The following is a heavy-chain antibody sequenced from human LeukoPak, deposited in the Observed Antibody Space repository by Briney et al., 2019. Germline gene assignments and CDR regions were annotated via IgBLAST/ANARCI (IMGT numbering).Heavy chain of an antibody. CDR2: IYYSGST. CDR3: ARGGSYYEPFDY. Sequence: PSETLSLTCTVSGGSISSYYWSWIRQPPGKGLEWIGYIYYSGSTNYNPSLKSRVTISVDTSKNQFSLKLSSVTAADTAAYYCARGGSYYEPFDYWGQGTLVTVSS. J-gene: IGHJ4*02. CDR1: GGSISSYY. D-gene: IGHD1-26*01. V-gene: IGHV4-59*01.